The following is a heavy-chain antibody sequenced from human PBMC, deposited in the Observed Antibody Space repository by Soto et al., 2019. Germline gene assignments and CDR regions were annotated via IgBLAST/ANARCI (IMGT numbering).Heavy chain of an antibody. CDR3: ARDHPHSYGVYYFDY. V-gene: IGHV4-59*01. CDR2: VYSSGST. Sequence: QVQLQESGPGLVQPSETLSLTCTVSGGSISNYYWSWIRQPPGKGLEWIGYVYSSGSTHYNPSLQSRVTISADTSKNQVSLKVNSVTAADTAVYYCARDHPHSYGVYYFDYWGQGTPVTVSS. D-gene: IGHD5-18*01. J-gene: IGHJ4*02. CDR1: GGSISNYY.